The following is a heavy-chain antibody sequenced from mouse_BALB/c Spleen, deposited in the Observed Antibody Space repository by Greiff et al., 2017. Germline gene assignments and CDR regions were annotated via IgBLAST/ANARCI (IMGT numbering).Heavy chain of an antibody. CDR1: GFTFNTYA. V-gene: IGHV10-1*02. CDR2: IRSKSNNYAT. J-gene: IGHJ4*01. CDR3: VRQYGSSLYYAMDY. Sequence: EVKLMESGGGLVQPKGSLKLSCAASGFTFNTYAMNWVRQAPGKGLEWVARIRSKSNNYATYYADSVKDRFTISRDDSQSMLYLQMNNLKTEDTAMYYCVRQYGSSLYYAMDYWGQGTSVTVSS. D-gene: IGHD1-1*01.